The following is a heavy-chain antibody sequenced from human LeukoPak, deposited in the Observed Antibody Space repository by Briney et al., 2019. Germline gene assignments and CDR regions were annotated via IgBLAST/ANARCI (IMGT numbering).Heavy chain of an antibody. CDR2: INHSGST. J-gene: IGHJ3*02. CDR1: GGSFSGYY. D-gene: IGHD3-9*01. Sequence: SETLSLTCAVYGGSFSGYYWSWIRQPPGKGLEWIGEINHSGSTNYNPSLKSRVTISVDTSKNQFSLKLSSVTAADTAVYYCARGPALVRYFDWLPPYDAFDIWGQGTMVTVSS. V-gene: IGHV4-34*01. CDR3: ARGPALVRYFDWLPPYDAFDI.